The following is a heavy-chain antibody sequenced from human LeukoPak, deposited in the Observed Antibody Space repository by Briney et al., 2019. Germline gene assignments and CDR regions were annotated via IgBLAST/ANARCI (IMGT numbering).Heavy chain of an antibody. CDR3: ARWNDLFLIDF. Sequence: GGSLRLSCAVSGFTFSIYRMSWVRQAPGKGLEWVSSISTSSSSKYYADSVKGRFTVSRDNAKNSLDLQMNSLRAEDTAVYYCARWNDLFLIDFWGQGTLVTVSS. J-gene: IGHJ4*02. D-gene: IGHD3-9*01. CDR2: ISTSSSSK. CDR1: GFTFSIYR. V-gene: IGHV3-21*01.